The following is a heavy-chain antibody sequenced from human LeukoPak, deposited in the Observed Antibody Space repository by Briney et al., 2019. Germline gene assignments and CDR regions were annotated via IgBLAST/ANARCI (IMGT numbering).Heavy chain of an antibody. CDR3: AREFIGYCSGGSCYYFDY. CDR2: IKKDGSEK. D-gene: IGHD2-15*01. CDR1: GFSFSSYW. V-gene: IGHV3-7*03. Sequence: GGSLRLSCATSGFSFSSYWMSWVRQAPGKGREWGANIKKDGSEKYYVDSVKGRFTISRDNVKNSLYLQMNSLRAEDTAVYYCAREFIGYCSGGSCYYFDYWGQGTLVTVSS. J-gene: IGHJ4*02.